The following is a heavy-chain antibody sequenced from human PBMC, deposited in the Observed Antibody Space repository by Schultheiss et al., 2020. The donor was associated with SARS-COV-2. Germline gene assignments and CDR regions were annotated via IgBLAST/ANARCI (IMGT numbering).Heavy chain of an antibody. CDR2: IYYSGST. CDR1: GGSISSGDYY. D-gene: IGHD6-6*01. Sequence: LRLSCTVSGGSISSGDYYWSWIRQPPGKGLEWIGYIYYSGSTYYNPSLKSRVTISVDTSKNLFSLKLSSVTAADTAVYYCARDRGQRSSSHYGMDVWGQGTTVTVSS. J-gene: IGHJ6*02. V-gene: IGHV4-30-4*01. CDR3: ARDRGQRSSSHYGMDV.